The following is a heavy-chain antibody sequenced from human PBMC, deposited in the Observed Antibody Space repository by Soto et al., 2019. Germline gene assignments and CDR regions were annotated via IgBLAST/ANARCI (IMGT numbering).Heavy chain of an antibody. CDR2: FDPEDGET. V-gene: IGHV1-24*01. D-gene: IGHD4-17*01. CDR3: ATDRGTTVTTFLVY. J-gene: IGHJ4*02. CDR1: GYTLTELS. Sequence: GASVKVFCKVSGYTLTELSMHWVRQAPGKGLEWMGGFDPEDGETIYAQKFQGRVTMTEDTSTDTAYMELSSLRSEDTAVYYCATDRGTTVTTFLVYWGQGTLVTVSS.